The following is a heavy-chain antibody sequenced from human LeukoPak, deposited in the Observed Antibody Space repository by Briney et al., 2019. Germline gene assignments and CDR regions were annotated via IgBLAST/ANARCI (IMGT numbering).Heavy chain of an antibody. D-gene: IGHD6-19*01. Sequence: GGSLRLSCAASGFXFSSYGIRWVRQAPGKGLQWVAVISYDGSDTYYADSVKGRFTISRDNSKNTLYLQMNSLRAEDTAVYYCAKVAGTDYYYYCGMDVWGQGTTVTVSS. CDR2: ISYDGSDT. V-gene: IGHV3-30*18. CDR3: AKVAGTDYYYYCGMDV. J-gene: IGHJ6*02. CDR1: GFXFSSYG.